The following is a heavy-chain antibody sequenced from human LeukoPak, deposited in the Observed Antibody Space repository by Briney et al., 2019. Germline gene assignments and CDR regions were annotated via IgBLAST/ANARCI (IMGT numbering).Heavy chain of an antibody. CDR1: GFTFSTYR. CDR2: ISGSGGST. Sequence: PGGSLRLSCAASGFTFSTYRMNWVRQAPGKGLDWVSHISGSGGSTYYADSVKGRFSISRDNSKNTLYLQMYTLRAEDTAVYYCAKVPDLDSNGANYFDYWGQGTLVTVSS. D-gene: IGHD2-21*01. J-gene: IGHJ4*02. V-gene: IGHV3-23*01. CDR3: AKVPDLDSNGANYFDY.